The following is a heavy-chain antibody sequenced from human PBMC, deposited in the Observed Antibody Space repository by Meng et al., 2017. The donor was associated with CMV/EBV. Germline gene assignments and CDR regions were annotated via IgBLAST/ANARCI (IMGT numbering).Heavy chain of an antibody. CDR3: AREGRGYSYGYYYYYGMDV. D-gene: IGHD5-18*01. V-gene: IGHV1-8*02. Sequence: ASVTVSCKASGYTFTSYYINWVRQATGQGLEWMGWMNRNSGNTVYAQKFQGRVTMTRNTSISTAYMELSSLRSEDTAVYYCAREGRGYSYGYYYYYGMDVWGQGTTVTVSS. CDR2: MNRNSGNT. CDR1: GYTFTSYY. J-gene: IGHJ6*02.